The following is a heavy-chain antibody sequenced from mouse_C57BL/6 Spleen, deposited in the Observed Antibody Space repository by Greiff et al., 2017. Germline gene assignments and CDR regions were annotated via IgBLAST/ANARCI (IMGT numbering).Heavy chain of an antibody. Sequence: EVKLMESGGGLVQPKGSLKLSCAASGFSFNTYAMNWVRQAPGKGLEWVARIRSKSNNYATYYADSVKDRFTISRDDSESLLYLQMNNLKTEDTAMYYCVRQGVTTSFDYWGQGTTLTVSS. J-gene: IGHJ2*01. CDR2: IRSKSNNYAT. V-gene: IGHV10-1*01. D-gene: IGHD2-2*01. CDR3: VRQGVTTSFDY. CDR1: GFSFNTYA.